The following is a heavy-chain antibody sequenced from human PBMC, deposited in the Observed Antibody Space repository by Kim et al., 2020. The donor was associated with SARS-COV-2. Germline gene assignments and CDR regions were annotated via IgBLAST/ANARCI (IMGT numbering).Heavy chain of an antibody. J-gene: IGHJ5*01. CDR2: IGTAGDT. D-gene: IGHD2-15*01. V-gene: IGHV3-13*01. CDR1: GFTISSYD. Sequence: GGSLRLSCAASGFTISSYDMNWVRRGPGKGLEWVSTIGTAGDTYYPDSLRGRVTTVRRTDTNTLYLEMNSLRVADTAVYYCARAPVGECRAGSWF. CDR3: ARAPVGECRAGSWF.